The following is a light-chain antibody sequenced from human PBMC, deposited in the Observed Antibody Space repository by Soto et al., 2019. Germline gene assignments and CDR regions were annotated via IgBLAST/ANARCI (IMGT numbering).Light chain of an antibody. J-gene: IGKJ1*01. Sequence: DIQMTQSPSSLSASVGDRVTITCRASQGISNYLAWYQQKPGKGPKFLIYAASTLQSGVPSRFNGSGSGTDFSLTITSLQPEDVATYYCQKYNRAPWTFGQGTKVEIK. V-gene: IGKV1-27*01. CDR3: QKYNRAPWT. CDR2: AAS. CDR1: QGISNY.